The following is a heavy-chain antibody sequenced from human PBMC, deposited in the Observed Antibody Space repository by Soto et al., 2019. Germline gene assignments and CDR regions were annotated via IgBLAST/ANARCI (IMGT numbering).Heavy chain of an antibody. Sequence: GASVKVSCKASGGTFSSYAISWVRQAPGQGLEWMGGIIPIFGTANYAQKFQGRVTITADESTSTAYMELSSLRSEDTAVYYCARGFFGGYPLYYFDYWGQGTLVTVSS. V-gene: IGHV1-69*13. CDR2: IIPIFGTA. J-gene: IGHJ4*02. D-gene: IGHD3-22*01. CDR3: ARGFFGGYPLYYFDY. CDR1: GGTFSSYA.